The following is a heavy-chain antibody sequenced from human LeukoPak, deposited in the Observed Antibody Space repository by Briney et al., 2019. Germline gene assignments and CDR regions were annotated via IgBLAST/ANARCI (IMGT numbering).Heavy chain of an antibody. Sequence: SETLSLTCTVSGGSISSYYWSWIRQPAGKGLEWIGRIYTSGSTNYNPSLKSRVTMSVDTSKNQFSLKLSSVTAADTAVYYCAREIDNYGDYEAFDIWGQGTMVTVPS. J-gene: IGHJ3*02. CDR3: AREIDNYGDYEAFDI. D-gene: IGHD4-17*01. V-gene: IGHV4-4*07. CDR1: GGSISSYY. CDR2: IYTSGST.